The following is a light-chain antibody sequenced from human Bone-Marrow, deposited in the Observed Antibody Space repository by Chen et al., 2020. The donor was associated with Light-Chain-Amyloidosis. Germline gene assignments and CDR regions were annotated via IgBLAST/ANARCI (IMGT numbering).Light chain of an antibody. J-gene: IGLJ2*01. V-gene: IGLV3-25*03. CDR1: DLPTKY. CDR2: RVT. Sequence: SYELTQPPSVSVSPGQTARITCSGDDLPTKYAYWYQQKPGQAPVLVIHRVTERTGGISERFSGASSGTTATLTISGVQAEDEADYHCQSADSSGTYEVIFGGGTKLTVL. CDR3: QSADSSGTYEVI.